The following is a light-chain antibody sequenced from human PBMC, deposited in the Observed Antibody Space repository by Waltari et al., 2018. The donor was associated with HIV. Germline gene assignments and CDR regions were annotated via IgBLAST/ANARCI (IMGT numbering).Light chain of an antibody. Sequence: DIQMTQSPSTLSASLGDRVTITCRASQSISNWLAWYQQKPGKAPNLLIYKASSLESGVPSRFSGSGSGTEFTLTISSLQPDDFATYYCQQYNTSPWTFGQGTKVEVK. CDR3: QQYNTSPWT. V-gene: IGKV1-5*03. CDR1: QSISNW. J-gene: IGKJ1*01. CDR2: KAS.